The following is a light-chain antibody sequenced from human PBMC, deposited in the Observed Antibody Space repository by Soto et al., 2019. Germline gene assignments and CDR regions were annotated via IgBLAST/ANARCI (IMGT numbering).Light chain of an antibody. J-gene: IGLJ1*01. Sequence: ELTQPPSVSVSPGQTASITCSGDKLGDRYASWYQQRPGQSPVLVMYEDNKRPSGIPERFSGSNSGNTATLTISGTQAMDEADYFCQAWVANTYVFGTGTKVTVL. CDR2: EDN. CDR1: KLGDRY. CDR3: QAWVANTYV. V-gene: IGLV3-1*01.